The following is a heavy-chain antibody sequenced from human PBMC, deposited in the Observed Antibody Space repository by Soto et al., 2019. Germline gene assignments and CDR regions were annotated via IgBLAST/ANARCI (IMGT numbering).Heavy chain of an antibody. Sequence: EVQLVESGGGLVKPGGSLRLSCAASGFTFSSYSMNWVRQAPGKGLEWVSSISSSSSYIYYADSVKGRFTISRDNAKNSLYLQMNSLRAEDTAVYYCARGKYSSGWQNLDYWGQGTLVTVYS. CDR2: ISSSSSYI. V-gene: IGHV3-21*01. CDR3: ARGKYSSGWQNLDY. D-gene: IGHD6-19*01. J-gene: IGHJ4*02. CDR1: GFTFSSYS.